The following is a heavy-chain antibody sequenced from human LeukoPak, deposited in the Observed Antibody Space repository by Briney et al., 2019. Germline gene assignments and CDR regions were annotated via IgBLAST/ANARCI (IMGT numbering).Heavy chain of an antibody. J-gene: IGHJ4*02. Sequence: GGSLRLSCAASGFTFSRYSMNWVRQTPGKGLEWVSYISSSSSTIYYADSVKGRFTISRDNAKNSLHLEMNSLRAEGTAVYYCARDKIVGATHFDSWGQGTLVTVSS. CDR3: ARDKIVGATHFDS. CDR2: ISSSSSTI. D-gene: IGHD1-26*01. CDR1: GFTFSRYS. V-gene: IGHV3-48*04.